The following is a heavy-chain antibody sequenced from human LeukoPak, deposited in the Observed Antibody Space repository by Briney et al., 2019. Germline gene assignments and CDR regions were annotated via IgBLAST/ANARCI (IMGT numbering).Heavy chain of an antibody. CDR3: ARWERDFWSGPDY. Sequence: GESLKISCEGSGYSFTSYWIAWVRQMPGKGLEWMGIIYPGDSDTRYSPSFQGQVTISADKSISTAYLQWSSLRASDTAMYYCARWERDFWSGPDYWGQGTLVTVSS. V-gene: IGHV5-51*01. CDR1: GYSFTSYW. D-gene: IGHD3-3*01. J-gene: IGHJ4*02. CDR2: IYPGDSDT.